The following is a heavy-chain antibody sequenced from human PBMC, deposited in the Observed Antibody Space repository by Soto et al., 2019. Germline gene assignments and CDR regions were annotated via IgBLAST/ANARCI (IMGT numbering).Heavy chain of an antibody. Sequence: GESLKISCKGSGYSFTSYWIGWVRQMPRKGLEWMGIIYPGDSDTRYSPSFQGQVTISADKSISTAYLQWSSLKASDTAMYYCARPSYNWNPQSPRAPPDAFDIWGQGTMVTVSS. J-gene: IGHJ3*02. CDR3: ARPSYNWNPQSPRAPPDAFDI. D-gene: IGHD1-20*01. CDR1: GYSFTSYW. V-gene: IGHV5-51*01. CDR2: IYPGDSDT.